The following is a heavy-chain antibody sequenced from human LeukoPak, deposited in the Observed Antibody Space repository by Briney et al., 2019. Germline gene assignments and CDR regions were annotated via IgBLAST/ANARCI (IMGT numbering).Heavy chain of an antibody. Sequence: GESLKISCKASGYSFTTHWIGWVRQMPGKGLEWMGIIYPGDSDTRYSPSFQGHVTISADKSISTAYLQWSSLKASDTAMYYCARYYYDSSAAGSDAFDIWGQGTMVTVSS. V-gene: IGHV5-51*01. CDR1: GYSFTTHW. CDR2: IYPGDSDT. J-gene: IGHJ3*02. CDR3: ARYYYDSSAAGSDAFDI. D-gene: IGHD3-22*01.